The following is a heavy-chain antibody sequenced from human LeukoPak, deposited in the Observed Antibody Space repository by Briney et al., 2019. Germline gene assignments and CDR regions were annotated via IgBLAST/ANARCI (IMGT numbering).Heavy chain of an antibody. D-gene: IGHD3-22*01. J-gene: IGHJ4*02. CDR2: TRNKAKSYTT. V-gene: IGHV3-72*01. CDR1: GFCFSDHY. CDR3: ARGRDSSGHHYPDY. Sequence: GGSLRLSCAASGFCFSDHYMDWVRQAPGKGLEWVGRTRNKAKSYTTQYAASVKGRFTISRDDSKNSMYLQMNSLKSEDTAVYYCARGRDSSGHHYPDYWGQGTLVTVSS.